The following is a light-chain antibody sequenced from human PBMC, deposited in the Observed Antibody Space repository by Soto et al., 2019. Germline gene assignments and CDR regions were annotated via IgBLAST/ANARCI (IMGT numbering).Light chain of an antibody. CDR1: QSVNNNY. Sequence: ERVMTQPPGTLSLSPGERATLSCRASQSVNNNYLAWYQQKPGQAPRLLIYEASNRATGISARFSGSGSGTDFTLTISSLEPEDFAVYYCQHRSDWPGFGQGTRLEIK. CDR2: EAS. V-gene: IGKV3-11*01. J-gene: IGKJ5*01. CDR3: QHRSDWPG.